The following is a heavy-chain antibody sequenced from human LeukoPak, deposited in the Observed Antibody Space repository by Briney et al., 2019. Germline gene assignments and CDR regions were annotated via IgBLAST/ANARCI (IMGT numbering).Heavy chain of an antibody. J-gene: IGHJ4*02. Sequence: SETLSLTCTVSGGSISSYYWSWIRQPPGKGLEWIGYIYYSGSTNYNPSLKSQVTISVDTSKNQFSLKLSSVTAADTAVYYCARLVRFAITGPQGHFDYWGQGTLVSVSS. CDR2: IYYSGST. CDR3: ARLVRFAITGPQGHFDY. CDR1: GGSISSYY. V-gene: IGHV4-59*08. D-gene: IGHD1-14*01.